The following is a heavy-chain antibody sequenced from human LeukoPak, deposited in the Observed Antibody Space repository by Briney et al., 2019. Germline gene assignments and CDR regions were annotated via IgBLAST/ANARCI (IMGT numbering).Heavy chain of an antibody. CDR1: GFTFSTYE. V-gene: IGHV3-48*03. J-gene: IGHJ4*02. Sequence: GGSLRLSCAASGFTFSTYEIQWVRQAPGKGLEWVSYISDSGSTIYYAHSVKGRFTISRDNAKNSVSLQMNSLRGEDTAVYYCARAPIWFGATARYYFDSWGLGTLVTVSS. CDR3: ARAPIWFGATARYYFDS. D-gene: IGHD3-10*01. CDR2: ISDSGSTI.